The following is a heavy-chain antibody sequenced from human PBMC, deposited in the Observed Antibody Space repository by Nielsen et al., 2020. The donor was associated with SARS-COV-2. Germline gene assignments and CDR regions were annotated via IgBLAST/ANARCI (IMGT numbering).Heavy chain of an antibody. Sequence: ASVKVSCKASGYTFTSYGISWVRQAPGQGLEWMGWISAYNGNTNYAQKLQGRVTMTTDTSTSTAYLELSSLRSEDTAVYYCATSSVAGPIVQNNWFDPWGQGTLVTVSS. J-gene: IGHJ5*02. CDR3: ATSSVAGPIVQNNWFDP. CDR2: ISAYNGNT. D-gene: IGHD6-19*01. CDR1: GYTFTSYG. V-gene: IGHV1-18*04.